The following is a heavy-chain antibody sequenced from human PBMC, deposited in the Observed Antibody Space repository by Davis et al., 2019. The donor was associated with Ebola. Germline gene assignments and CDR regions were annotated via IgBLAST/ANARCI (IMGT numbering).Heavy chain of an antibody. CDR3: ARSGAVMATREYDFDY. Sequence: GESLKISCAASGFTFSSYGMHWVRQAPGKGLEWVAVISYDGSNKYYAGSVKGRFTISRDNSKNTLYLQMNSLRAGDTAMYYCARSGAVMATREYDFDYWGQGTLVTVSS. D-gene: IGHD5-12*01. J-gene: IGHJ4*02. V-gene: IGHV3-30*03. CDR2: ISYDGSNK. CDR1: GFTFSSYG.